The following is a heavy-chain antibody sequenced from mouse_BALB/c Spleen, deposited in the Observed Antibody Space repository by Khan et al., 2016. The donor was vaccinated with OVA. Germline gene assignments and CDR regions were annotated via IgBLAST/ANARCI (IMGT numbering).Heavy chain of an antibody. J-gene: IGHJ3*01. V-gene: IGHV1-80*01. D-gene: IGHD2-3*01. CDR1: GYVFSSYW. CDR3: TRDFDGYYGDFLAY. CDR2: IYPGDGDN. Sequence: QVQLQQSGAEQVRPGSSVKISCKASGYVFSSYWMNWVKQRPGQGLEWIGQIYPGDGDNKYNGKFKGKATLTADKSSSTAYMHLSSLTSEDSAVYFCTRDFDGYYGDFLAYWGQGTLVTVSA.